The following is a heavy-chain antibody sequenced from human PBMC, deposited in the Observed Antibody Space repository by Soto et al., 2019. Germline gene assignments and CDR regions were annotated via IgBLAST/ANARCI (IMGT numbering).Heavy chain of an antibody. D-gene: IGHD2-15*01. CDR2: ISSSSSTI. J-gene: IGHJ4*02. Sequence: EVQLVESGGGLVQPGGSLRLSCAASGFTFSSYSMNWVRQAPGKGLEWVSYISSSSSTIYYADSVKGRFTISRDNAKNSLYLQMNSLRAEDTAVYYCAREENIVVVVAAPDCWGQGTLVTVSS. CDR1: GFTFSSYS. V-gene: IGHV3-48*01. CDR3: AREENIVVVVAAPDC.